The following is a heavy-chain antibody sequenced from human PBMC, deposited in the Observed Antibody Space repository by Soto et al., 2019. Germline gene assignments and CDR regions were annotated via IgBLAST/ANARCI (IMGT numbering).Heavy chain of an antibody. D-gene: IGHD1-1*01. V-gene: IGHV2-5*02. Sequence: SGPTLVNPTQTLTLTCTFSGFSLSTSGVGVGWIRQPPGKALEWLALIYWDDDKRYSPSLKSRLTITKDTSKNQVVLTMTNMDPVDTATYYCAHRLQLPWNDSYYFDYWGQGTLVTVSS. CDR2: IYWDDDK. CDR3: AHRLQLPWNDSYYFDY. CDR1: GFSLSTSGVG. J-gene: IGHJ4*02.